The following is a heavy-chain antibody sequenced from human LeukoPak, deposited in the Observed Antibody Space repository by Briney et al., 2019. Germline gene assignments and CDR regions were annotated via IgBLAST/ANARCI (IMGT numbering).Heavy chain of an antibody. D-gene: IGHD1-26*01. V-gene: IGHV3-23*01. CDR2: IGGSSGGT. J-gene: IGHJ4*02. CDR1: GFPFSTYA. Sequence: GGSLRLSCAASGFPFSTYAMTWVRQAPGKGLEWVSAIGGSSGGTFYADSVKGRFTISRDNSKNTLDLQMNSLRVEDTALYYCARVWELSFDHWGQGTLVTVSS. CDR3: ARVWELSFDH.